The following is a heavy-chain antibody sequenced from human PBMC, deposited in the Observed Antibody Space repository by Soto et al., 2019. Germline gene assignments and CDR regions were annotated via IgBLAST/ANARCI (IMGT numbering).Heavy chain of an antibody. J-gene: IGHJ4*02. CDR2: IYYSGST. CDR1: GGSISSSSYY. Sequence: SETLSLTCTVSGGSISSSSYYWGWIRQPPGKGLEWIGSIYYSGSTYYNPSLKSRVTISVDTSKNQFSLKLSSVTAADTAVYYCARSFLWFGDSGYYFDYWGQGTLVTVSS. D-gene: IGHD3-10*01. V-gene: IGHV4-39*01. CDR3: ARSFLWFGDSGYYFDY.